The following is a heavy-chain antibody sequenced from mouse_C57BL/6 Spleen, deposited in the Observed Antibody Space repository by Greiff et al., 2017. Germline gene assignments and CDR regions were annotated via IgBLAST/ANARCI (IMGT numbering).Heavy chain of an antibody. CDR2: ISYDGSN. V-gene: IGHV3-6*01. Sequence: DVKLVESGPGLVKPSQSLSLTCSVTGYSITSGYYWNWIRQFPGNKLEWMGYISYDGSNNYNPSLKNRISITRDTSKNQFFLKLNSVTTEDTATYYCANDGYYGTWFAYWGQGTLVTVSA. D-gene: IGHD2-3*01. J-gene: IGHJ3*01. CDR3: ANDGYYGTWFAY. CDR1: GYSITSGYY.